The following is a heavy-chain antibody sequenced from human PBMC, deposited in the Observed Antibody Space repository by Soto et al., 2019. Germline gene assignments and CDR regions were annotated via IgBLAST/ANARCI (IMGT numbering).Heavy chain of an antibody. D-gene: IGHD3-10*01. CDR3: ARVGGYYYGSGRNDY. V-gene: IGHV1-69*06. CDR1: GGTFSSYA. Sequence: VASVKVSCKASGGTFSSYAISWVRQAPGQGLEWMGGIIPIFGTANYAQKFQGRVTITADKSTSTAYMELSSLRSEDTAVYYCARVGGYYYGSGRNDYWGQGTLVTVSS. J-gene: IGHJ4*02. CDR2: IIPIFGTA.